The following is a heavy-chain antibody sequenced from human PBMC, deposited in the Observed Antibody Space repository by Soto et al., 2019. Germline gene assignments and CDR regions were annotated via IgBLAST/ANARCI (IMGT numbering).Heavy chain of an antibody. D-gene: IGHD2-2*01. V-gene: IGHV1-18*01. CDR3: AREPSNTSGNKLYLDY. CDR1: GYAYNRYG. J-gene: IGHJ4*01. Sequence: GASVELSCKTSGYAYNRYGITWVRHAPGQGLELLGWISCYNHDTIYAQKVQGRLSMATDTSTSTAYMDLRSLTSDDTAVYFCAREPSNTSGNKLYLDYWGHGTPVTVSS. CDR2: ISCYNHDT.